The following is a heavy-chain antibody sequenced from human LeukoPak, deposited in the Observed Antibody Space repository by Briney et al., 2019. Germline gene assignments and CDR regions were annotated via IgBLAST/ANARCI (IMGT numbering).Heavy chain of an antibody. CDR1: GFTFSSYW. CDR3: AKPPDYYDSSGINS. Sequence: PGGSLRLSCAASGFTFSSYWMSWVRQAPGKGLEGVAFIRYEGSNKYYADSVKGRFTISRDNSKNALYMQMNSLRAEDTAVYYCAKPPDYYDSSGINSWGQGTLVTVSS. D-gene: IGHD3-22*01. CDR2: IRYEGSNK. J-gene: IGHJ4*02. V-gene: IGHV3-30*02.